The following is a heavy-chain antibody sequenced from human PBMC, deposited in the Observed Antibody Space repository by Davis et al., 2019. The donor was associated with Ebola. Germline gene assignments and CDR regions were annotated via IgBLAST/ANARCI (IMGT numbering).Heavy chain of an antibody. Sequence: PSETLSLTCTVSGGSISSYYWSWIRQPPGKGLEWIGYIYYSGSTNYNPSLKSRVTISVDTSKNQFSLKLSSVTAADTAVYYCARHKVGATHRGFDYWGQGTLVTVSS. V-gene: IGHV4-59*08. D-gene: IGHD1-26*01. J-gene: IGHJ4*02. CDR2: IYYSGST. CDR3: ARHKVGATHRGFDY. CDR1: GGSISSYY.